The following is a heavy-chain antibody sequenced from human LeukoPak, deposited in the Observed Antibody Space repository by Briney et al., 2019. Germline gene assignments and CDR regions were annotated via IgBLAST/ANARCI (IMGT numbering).Heavy chain of an antibody. CDR1: GFTFSSYS. J-gene: IGHJ4*02. V-gene: IGHV3-21*01. Sequence: SGGSLRLSCAASGFTFSSYSMNWVRQAPGKGLEWVSSISSSSYIYYADSVKGRFTISRDNAKNSLYLQMNSLRAEDTAVYYCARGGGYDILTGLYDYWGQGTLVTVSS. CDR3: ARGGGYDILTGLYDY. CDR2: ISSSSYI. D-gene: IGHD3-9*01.